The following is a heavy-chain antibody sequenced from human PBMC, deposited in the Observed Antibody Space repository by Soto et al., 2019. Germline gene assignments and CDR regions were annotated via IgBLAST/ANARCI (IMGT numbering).Heavy chain of an antibody. CDR3: ACGYSYGGDAFDI. V-gene: IGHV4-34*01. Sequence: QVQLQQWGAGLLKPSETLSLTCAVYGGSVSGYYWSWIRQPPGKGLERIGEINHSGSTNYNPCLKSRVTISVDTSKNQFSLKLSAETAADTAVYYCACGYSYGGDAFDIWGQGTMVTVSS. CDR2: INHSGST. CDR1: GGSVSGYY. D-gene: IGHD5-18*01. J-gene: IGHJ3*02.